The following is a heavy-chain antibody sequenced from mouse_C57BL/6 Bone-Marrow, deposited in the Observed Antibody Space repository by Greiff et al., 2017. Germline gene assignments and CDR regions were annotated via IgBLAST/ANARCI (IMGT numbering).Heavy chain of an antibody. Sequence: EVQLVESGGGLVQPGGSMKLSCAASGFTFSDAWMDWVRQSAETGLEWVAEIRTKANNHATYSAESVKGRFTISRDDSKSSVYLQMNILRAEDTGIYYCTSYYGSRYYAMDYWGQGTSVTVSS. CDR3: TSYYGSRYYAMDY. D-gene: IGHD1-1*01. J-gene: IGHJ4*01. V-gene: IGHV6-6*01. CDR1: GFTFSDAW. CDR2: IRTKANNHAT.